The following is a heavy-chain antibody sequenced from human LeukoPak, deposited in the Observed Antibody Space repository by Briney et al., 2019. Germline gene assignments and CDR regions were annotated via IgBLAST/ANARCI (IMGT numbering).Heavy chain of an antibody. V-gene: IGHV1-69*02. CDR1: GGTFSSYT. CDR3: ARDIAARKVAYMVFQH. CDR2: IIPILGIA. D-gene: IGHD6-6*01. J-gene: IGHJ1*01. Sequence: ASVKVSCKASGGTFSSYTISWVRQAPGQGLEWMGRIIPILGIANYAQKFQGRVTITADKSTSTAYMELSSLRSEDTAVYYCARDIAARKVAYMVFQHWGQGTLVTVSS.